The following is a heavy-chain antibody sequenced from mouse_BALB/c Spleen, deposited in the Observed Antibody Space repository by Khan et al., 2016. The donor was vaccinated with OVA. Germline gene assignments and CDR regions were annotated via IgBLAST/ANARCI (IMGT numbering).Heavy chain of an antibody. V-gene: IGHV9-2-1*01. CDR3: ARTARATFAY. Sequence: QIQLVQSGPELKKPGETVKISCKASGYTFTDYSMHWVKQAPGKGLKWMGWINTETGEPTYADDFKGRFAFSLETSASTAYLQINNLKDEDTTTYFCARTARATFAYWGQGTLVTVSA. CDR2: INTETGEP. D-gene: IGHD3-1*01. J-gene: IGHJ3*01. CDR1: GYTFTDYS.